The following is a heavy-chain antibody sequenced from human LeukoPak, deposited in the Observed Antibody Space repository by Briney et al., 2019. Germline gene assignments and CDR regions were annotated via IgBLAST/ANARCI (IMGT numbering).Heavy chain of an antibody. J-gene: IGHJ4*02. V-gene: IGHV3-11*01. Sequence: GGSLRLSCAASGFTFSDFYMSWIRQAPGKGLQWVSYIDSSGSTMYYADSVKGRFTISRDNAKNSLYLQMHSLRAKDTAVYYCARDPIAVAGTSDYWGQGTLVTVSS. CDR3: ARDPIAVAGTSDY. CDR2: IDSSGSTM. D-gene: IGHD6-19*01. CDR1: GFTFSDFY.